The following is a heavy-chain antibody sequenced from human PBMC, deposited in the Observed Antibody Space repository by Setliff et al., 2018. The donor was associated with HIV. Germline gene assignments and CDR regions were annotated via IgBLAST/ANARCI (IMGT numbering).Heavy chain of an antibody. CDR2: INHSEST. CDR1: GGSFNEYY. J-gene: IGHJ5*01. Sequence: SETLSLTCAVYGGSFNEYYWNWIRQIPGKGLEWIGEINHSESTNYNESLKRRLRISVDTSKNQFSLSLNSVTAADTAVYYCARAYRDNVWGSWRQISSWFDSWGQGNLVTVSS. V-gene: IGHV4-34*01. CDR3: ARAYRDNVWGSWRQISSWFDS. D-gene: IGHD3-16*01.